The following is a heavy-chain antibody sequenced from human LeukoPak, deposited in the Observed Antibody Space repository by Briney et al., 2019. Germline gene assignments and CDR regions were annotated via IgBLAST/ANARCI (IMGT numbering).Heavy chain of an antibody. D-gene: IGHD3-10*01. Sequence: GGSLRLSCAASGFTVSSNYMSWVRQAPGKGLEWVSVIYSGGSTYYADSVKGRFTISRDNSKNTLYLQMNSLRAEDTAEYYCAKTYYYGSGSYPAYMDVWGQGTTVTVS. CDR1: GFTVSSNY. V-gene: IGHV3-66*01. J-gene: IGHJ6*02. CDR2: IYSGGST. CDR3: AKTYYYGSGSYPAYMDV.